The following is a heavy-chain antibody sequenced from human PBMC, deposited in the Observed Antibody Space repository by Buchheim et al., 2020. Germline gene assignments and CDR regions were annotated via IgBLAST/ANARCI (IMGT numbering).Heavy chain of an antibody. CDR1: GFTFSSYG. V-gene: IGHV3-23*01. J-gene: IGHJ4*02. CDR3: AKGGYTSGWYKN. Sequence: EVRLLDSGGGLVQPGGSLRLSCATSGFTFSSYGLGWVRQAPGKGLEWVSHISSSGSGTYYADSVKGRFTISRDNSKTTVYLQMNSLRAEDTATYFCAKGGYTSGWYKNWGQGTL. CDR2: ISSSGSGT. D-gene: IGHD6-19*01.